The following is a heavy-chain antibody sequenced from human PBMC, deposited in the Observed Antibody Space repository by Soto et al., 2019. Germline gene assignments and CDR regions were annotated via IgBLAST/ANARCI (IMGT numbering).Heavy chain of an antibody. D-gene: IGHD2-2*01. CDR2: IYYSGST. CDR3: ARAKISPIVVVPAATYGMDV. Sequence: QVQLQESGPGLVKPSQTLSLTCTVSGGSISSGGYYWSWIRQHPGKGLEWIGYIYYSGSTYYNPSLKSRVTISVDTSKNPFSLKLSSVTAADTAVYYCARAKISPIVVVPAATYGMDVWGQGTTVTVSS. J-gene: IGHJ6*02. V-gene: IGHV4-31*03. CDR1: GGSISSGGYY.